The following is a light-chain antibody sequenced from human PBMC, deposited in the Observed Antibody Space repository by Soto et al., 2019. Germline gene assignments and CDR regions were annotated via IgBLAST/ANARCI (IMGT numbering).Light chain of an antibody. V-gene: IGLV7-46*01. CDR1: TGAVTSGHY. CDR3: LLSYSGAGRV. Sequence: QAEVTQEPSLTVSPGGTVTLTCGSSTGAVTSGHYPYWFQQKPGQAPRTLIYDTSNKHSWTPARFSGSLLGGKAALTLSGAQPEDEAEYYCLLSYSGAGRVFGGGTKLTVL. CDR2: DTS. J-gene: IGLJ2*01.